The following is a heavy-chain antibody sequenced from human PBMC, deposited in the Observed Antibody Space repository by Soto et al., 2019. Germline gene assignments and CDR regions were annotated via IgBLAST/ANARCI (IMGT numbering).Heavy chain of an antibody. D-gene: IGHD5-12*01. Sequence: GGSLRLSCAASGFTFSGYGMHWVRQAPGKGLEWVAVISYDGSNKYYADSVKGRFTISRDNSKNTLYLQMNSLRAEDTAVYYCAKEWVEMATIREYYFDYWGQGTLVTVSS. CDR2: ISYDGSNK. CDR3: AKEWVEMATIREYYFDY. CDR1: GFTFSGYG. J-gene: IGHJ4*02. V-gene: IGHV3-30*18.